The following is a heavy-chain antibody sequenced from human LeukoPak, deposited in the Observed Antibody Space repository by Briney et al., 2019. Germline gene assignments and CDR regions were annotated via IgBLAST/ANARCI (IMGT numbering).Heavy chain of an antibody. CDR2: IYYSGGT. Sequence: PSETLSLTCTVSGVSISSSSYYWGWIRQPPGKGLEYIGSIYYSGGTYYNPSLKSRVTISVDTSKNQFSLRLTSVTAADTAVYFCARSGARYYYYYMDVWGKGTTVTVSS. D-gene: IGHD3-10*01. V-gene: IGHV4-39*01. CDR3: ARSGARYYYYYMDV. CDR1: GVSISSSSYY. J-gene: IGHJ6*03.